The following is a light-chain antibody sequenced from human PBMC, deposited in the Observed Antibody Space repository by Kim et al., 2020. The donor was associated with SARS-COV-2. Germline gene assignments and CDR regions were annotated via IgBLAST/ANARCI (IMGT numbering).Light chain of an antibody. Sequence: DTQMPQSPPSLSASVGDRVTITCRASQSISSYLNWYQQKPGKAPKLLIYAASSLQSGVPSRFSGSGSGTDFTLTISSLQPEDCATYYCHQSYSTPPTFGQGTKVDIK. J-gene: IGKJ1*01. CDR3: HQSYSTPPT. V-gene: IGKV1-39*01. CDR2: AAS. CDR1: QSISSY.